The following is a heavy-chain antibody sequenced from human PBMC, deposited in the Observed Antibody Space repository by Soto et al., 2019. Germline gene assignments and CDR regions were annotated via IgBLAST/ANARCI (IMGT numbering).Heavy chain of an antibody. D-gene: IGHD6-13*01. CDR2: INSDGTTI. CDR1: GFNFGPFW. CDR3: VRDRGIAAAGS. Sequence: SLRLSCAASGFNFGPFWMHWVRQAPGKGLVWVSHINSDGTTIVYADSVMGRFTISRDNAKNTLYLQMNSLRVEDTAVYFCVRDRGIAAAGSWGQGILVTVSS. J-gene: IGHJ5*02. V-gene: IGHV3-74*01.